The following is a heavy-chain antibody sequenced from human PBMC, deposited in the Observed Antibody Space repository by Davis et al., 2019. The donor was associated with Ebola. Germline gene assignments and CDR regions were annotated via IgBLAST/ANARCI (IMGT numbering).Heavy chain of an antibody. Sequence: SETLSLTCTVSGGSVSSGSYYWSWIRQPPGKGLEWIGYIYYSGSTNYNPSLKSRVTISVDTSKNQFSLKLSSVTAADTAVYYCARGPLEWLSHFDYWGQGTLVTVSS. V-gene: IGHV4-61*01. J-gene: IGHJ4*02. D-gene: IGHD3-3*01. CDR3: ARGPLEWLSHFDY. CDR2: IYYSGST. CDR1: GGSVSSGSYY.